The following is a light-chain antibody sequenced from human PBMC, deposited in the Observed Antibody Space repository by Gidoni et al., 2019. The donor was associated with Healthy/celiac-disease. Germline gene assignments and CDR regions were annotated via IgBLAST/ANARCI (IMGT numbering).Light chain of an antibody. Sequence: DIQMTQSPSSLSASVGDRVTITCRASQSISSYLNWYQQKPGKAPKLLIYAASSLQSGVPSRFSGSGSGTDFTLTISSLQPEDFATYYCQPSYSTPRTFGGXTKVEIK. CDR2: AAS. CDR1: QSISSY. V-gene: IGKV1-39*01. CDR3: QPSYSTPRT. J-gene: IGKJ4*01.